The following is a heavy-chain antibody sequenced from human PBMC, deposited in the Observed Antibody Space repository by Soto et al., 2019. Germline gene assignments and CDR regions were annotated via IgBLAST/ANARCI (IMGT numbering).Heavy chain of an antibody. D-gene: IGHD1-26*01. Sequence: QVQLVESGGGVVQPGRSLRLSCAASGFTFSSYGMHWVRQAPGKGLEWVAVISYDGSNKYYADSVKGRFTISRDNSKNTLYLQMNSLRAEDTAVYYCAKGGVELLSPISDYWGQGTLVTVSS. CDR1: GFTFSSYG. CDR2: ISYDGSNK. J-gene: IGHJ4*02. CDR3: AKGGVELLSPISDY. V-gene: IGHV3-30*18.